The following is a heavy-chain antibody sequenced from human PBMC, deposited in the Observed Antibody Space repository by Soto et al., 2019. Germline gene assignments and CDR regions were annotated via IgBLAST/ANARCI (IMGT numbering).Heavy chain of an antibody. CDR1: GGSFSGYY. D-gene: IGHD3-10*01. CDR3: ARRWFGESVYYFDY. V-gene: IGHV4-34*01. Sequence: SETLSLTYAVYGGSFSGYYWSWIRQPPGKGLEWIGEINHSGSTNYNPSLKSRVTISVDTSKNQFSLKLSSVTAADTAVYYCARRWFGESVYYFDYWGQGTLVTVSS. CDR2: INHSGST. J-gene: IGHJ4*02.